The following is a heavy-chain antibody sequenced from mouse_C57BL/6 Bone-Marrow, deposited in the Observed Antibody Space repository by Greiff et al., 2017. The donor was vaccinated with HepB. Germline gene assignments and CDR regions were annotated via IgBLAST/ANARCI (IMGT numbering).Heavy chain of an antibody. CDR2: ISSGGDYI. V-gene: IGHV5-9-1*02. Sequence: EVQRVQSGEGLVKPGGSLKLSCAASGFTFSSYAMSWVRQTPEKRLEWVAYISSGGDYIYYADTVKGRITLSRDNARNTLYLQMSSLKSEDTAMYYCTRRNFYAMDYWGQGTSVTVSS. CDR1: GFTFSSYA. CDR3: TRRNFYAMDY. J-gene: IGHJ4*01.